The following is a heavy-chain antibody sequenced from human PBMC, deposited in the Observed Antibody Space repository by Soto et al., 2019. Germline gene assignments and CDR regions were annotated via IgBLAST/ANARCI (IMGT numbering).Heavy chain of an antibody. CDR3: AKYSTSWRGGQFDY. Sequence: EVQLLESGGGLVQPGGSLRLSCAASGFTFSSYAMSWVRQAPGKGLEWVLAVSSSGGSTYYADSVKGRFTISRDNSKNTLYLQMNSLRAEDTAVYYCAKYSTSWRGGQFDYWGQVTLVTVSS. D-gene: IGHD6-13*01. J-gene: IGHJ4*02. CDR1: GFTFSSYA. V-gene: IGHV3-23*01. CDR2: VSSSGGST.